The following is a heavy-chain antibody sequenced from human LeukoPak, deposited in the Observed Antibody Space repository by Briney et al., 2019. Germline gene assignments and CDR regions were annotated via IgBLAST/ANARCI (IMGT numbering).Heavy chain of an antibody. CDR3: AKGSSSWYGSGFDP. CDR2: ISGSGGST. CDR1: GFTLSSYA. D-gene: IGHD6-13*01. V-gene: IGHV3-23*01. J-gene: IGHJ5*02. Sequence: PGGSLRLSCAASGFTLSSYAMSWVRQAPGKGLEWVSAISGSGGSTYYADSVKGRFTISRDNSKNTLYLQMNSLRAEDTAVYYCAKGSSSWYGSGFDPWGQGTLVTVSS.